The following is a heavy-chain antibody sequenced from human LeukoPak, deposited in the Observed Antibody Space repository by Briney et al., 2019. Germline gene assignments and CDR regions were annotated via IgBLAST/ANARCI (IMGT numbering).Heavy chain of an antibody. CDR1: GFTFSTYW. D-gene: IGHD2-15*01. CDR3: AREGRLLGAFNV. Sequence: GGSLRLSCAASGFTFSTYWMNWVRQAPGKGLEWVADIKPDGSHVSYVDSVKGRFSISRDNAQNSLYLQVSSLRAEDTAIYYCAREGRLLGAFNVWGQGTMVTVSS. CDR2: IKPDGSHV. V-gene: IGHV3-7*01. J-gene: IGHJ3*01.